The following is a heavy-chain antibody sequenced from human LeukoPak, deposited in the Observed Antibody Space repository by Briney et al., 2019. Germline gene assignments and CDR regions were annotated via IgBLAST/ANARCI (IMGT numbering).Heavy chain of an antibody. D-gene: IGHD3-22*01. J-gene: IGHJ5*02. CDR3: ARGYYDSSGYHNWFDP. V-gene: IGHV4-4*07. Sequence: PSETLSLTCTVSGGSISGYYWSWIRQPAGQGLEWIGRIYTNGDTKFNPSLKSRVTISVDTSKNQFSLKLSSVTAADTAVYYCARGYYDSSGYHNWFDPWGQGTLVTVSS. CDR2: IYTNGDT. CDR1: GGSISGYY.